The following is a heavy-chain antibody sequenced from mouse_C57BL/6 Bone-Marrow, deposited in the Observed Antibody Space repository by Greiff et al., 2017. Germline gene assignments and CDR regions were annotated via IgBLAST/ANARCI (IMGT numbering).Heavy chain of an antibody. J-gene: IGHJ1*03. D-gene: IGHD1-1*01. CDR2: INLNYGTT. V-gene: IGHV1-39*01. CDR3: ATHYGSSHGYVDV. CDR1: GYSFTDYN. Sequence: LMESGPELVKPGASVKISCKASGYSFTDYNMNWVKQSNGKSLEWIGVINLNYGTTSYNQKFKGKAPLTVDKSSSTAYMQLNSLTSEDAAVYYSATHYGSSHGYVDVWGTGTTVTVSS.